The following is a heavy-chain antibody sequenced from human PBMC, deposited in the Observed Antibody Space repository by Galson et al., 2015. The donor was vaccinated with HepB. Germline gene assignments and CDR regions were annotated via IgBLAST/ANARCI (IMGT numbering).Heavy chain of an antibody. V-gene: IGHV5-51*01. CDR2: IYPGDSET. D-gene: IGHD3-16*01. CDR1: GYTFSSYW. J-gene: IGHJ3*02. CDR3: ATSLGADPTDAFDI. Sequence: QSGAEVKKPGESLKISCTGAGYTFSSYWIGWVRQMPGKGLEYMGIIYPGDSETRYSPAFQGQVTISADKSIRTAYLYWSGLKASDSAMYYCATSLGADPTDAFDIWGQGTEVTVSS.